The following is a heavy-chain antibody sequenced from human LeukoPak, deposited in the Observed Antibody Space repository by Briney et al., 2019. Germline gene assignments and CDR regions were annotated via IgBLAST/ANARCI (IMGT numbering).Heavy chain of an antibody. D-gene: IGHD5-18*01. Sequence: ASVKVSCKASGGTFSSYDISWVRQAPGQGLEWMGWISAYSGNTNYAQKLQGRVTMTTDTSTSTAYMELRSLRSDDTAVYYCARTDVDTASPDVVPFDYWGQGTLVTVSS. J-gene: IGHJ4*02. V-gene: IGHV1-18*01. CDR3: ARTDVDTASPDVVPFDY. CDR1: GGTFSSYD. CDR2: ISAYSGNT.